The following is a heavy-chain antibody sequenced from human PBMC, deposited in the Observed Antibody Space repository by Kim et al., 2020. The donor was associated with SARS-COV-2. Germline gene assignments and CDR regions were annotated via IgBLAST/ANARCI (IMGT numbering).Heavy chain of an antibody. V-gene: IGHV5-51*01. D-gene: IGHD2-15*01. CDR1: GYTFISHW. Sequence: GESLKISCKASGYTFISHWIGWVRQMPGKGLVWMGVIHPDDSVTRYSPSFQGQVTFSADKSITTVYLQWSSLKASDTAMYYCARPSCSDGSCFSFDAFDIWGQGTLVTVSS. CDR2: IHPDDSVT. CDR3: ARPSCSDGSCFSFDAFDI. J-gene: IGHJ3*02.